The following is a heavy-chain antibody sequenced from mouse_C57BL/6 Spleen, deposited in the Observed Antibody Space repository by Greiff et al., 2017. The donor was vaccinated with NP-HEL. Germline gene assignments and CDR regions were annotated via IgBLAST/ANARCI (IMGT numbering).Heavy chain of an antibody. CDR2: INPSSGYT. D-gene: IGHD1-1*01. Sequence: VQLQQSGAELARPGASVKMSCKASGYTFTSYTMHWVKQRPGQGLEWIGYINPSSGYTKYNQKFKDKATLTAEKSSSTAYMQLSSLTSEDSAVYYCARIYYCSSYGSAMDYWGQGTSVTVSS. J-gene: IGHJ4*01. CDR1: GYTFTSYT. V-gene: IGHV1-4*01. CDR3: ARIYYCSSYGSAMDY.